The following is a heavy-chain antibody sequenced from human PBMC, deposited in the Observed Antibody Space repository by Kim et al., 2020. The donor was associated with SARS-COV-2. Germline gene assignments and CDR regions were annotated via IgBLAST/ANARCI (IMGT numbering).Heavy chain of an antibody. CDR3: ARDRQRNSSSWFGFYY. CDR2: ISQRGST. V-gene: IGHV4-34*01. J-gene: IGHJ4*01. CDR1: GGSFSDYS. D-gene: IGHD3-10*01. Sequence: SETLSLTCAVYGGSFSDYSWNWIRQSPGKGLEWVGEISQRGSTTYNPSLKGRVTISADRPKNQFSLRFTSVTAADTAVYYCARDRQRNSSSWFGFYYWC.